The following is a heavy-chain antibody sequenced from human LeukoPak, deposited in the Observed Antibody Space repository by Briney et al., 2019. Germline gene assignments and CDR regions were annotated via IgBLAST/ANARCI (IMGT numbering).Heavy chain of an antibody. Sequence: TSETLSLPCSVSGDSISYFYWSWIRQAAGKGLEWIGRISASGSTDYNASLKSRVTMSVDTSKNQLSLKVISVTAADTAVYYCARGRDRFDYWGQGTLVTVSS. V-gene: IGHV4-4*07. CDR1: GDSISYFY. CDR3: ARGRDRFDY. J-gene: IGHJ4*02. CDR2: ISASGST.